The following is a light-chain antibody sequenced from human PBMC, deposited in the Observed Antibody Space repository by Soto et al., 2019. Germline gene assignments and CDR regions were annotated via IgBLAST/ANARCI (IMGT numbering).Light chain of an antibody. J-gene: IGLJ2*01. CDR1: SSDVRGYNY. V-gene: IGLV2-8*01. Sequence: QSALTQPPSASGSPGQSVTISCTGTSSDVRGYNYVSWYQQHPGKAPKLVIYEVSKRPSGVPDRFSGSKSGNTASLTVSGLQAEDEADYYCTSYAGSNNVVFGGGTKLTVL. CDR3: TSYAGSNNVV. CDR2: EVS.